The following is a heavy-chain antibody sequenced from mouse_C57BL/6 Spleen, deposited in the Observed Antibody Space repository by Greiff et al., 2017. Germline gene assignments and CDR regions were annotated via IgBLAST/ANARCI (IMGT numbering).Heavy chain of an antibody. Sequence: QVQLQQSGAELVKPGASVKMSCKASGYNFKRYGISGGKQRPGQGLEWIGDIYPGSGSTNYNEKFKSKATLTVDTSSSTAYMPLSSLTSEDSAVYYCASHYYGSSYLFDYWGQGTTLTVSS. D-gene: IGHD1-1*01. CDR3: ASHYYGSSYLFDY. J-gene: IGHJ2*01. V-gene: IGHV1-55*01. CDR2: IYPGSGST. CDR1: GYNFKRYG.